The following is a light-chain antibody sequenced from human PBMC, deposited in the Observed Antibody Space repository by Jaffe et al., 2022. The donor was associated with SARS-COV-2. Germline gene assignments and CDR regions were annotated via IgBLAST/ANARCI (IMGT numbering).Light chain of an antibody. V-gene: IGLV2-14*03. CDR1: SSDIGGYNY. CDR3: SSFTTSSTLEV. Sequence: SALTQPASVSGSPGQSITISCTGTSSDIGGYNYVSWYQHHPGKAPKLMIYDVINRPSGVSNRFSGSKSGNAASLTISGLQAEDEAFYFCSSFTTSSTLEVFGGGTKLTVL. J-gene: IGLJ3*02. CDR2: DVI.